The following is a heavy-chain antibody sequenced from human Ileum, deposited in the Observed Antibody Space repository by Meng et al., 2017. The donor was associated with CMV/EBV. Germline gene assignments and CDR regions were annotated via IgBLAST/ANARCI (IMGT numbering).Heavy chain of an antibody. CDR2: IYNLGST. J-gene: IGHJ6*02. Sequence: GSLRLSCTVSGGSVSSGSYYWTWIRQPPGKGLEWIGYIYNLGSTNYNPSLNSRVTISVDTSKNQISLKLRSVTAADTAVYFCAKGPYGDYAMDVWGQGTRVTVSS. D-gene: IGHD4-17*01. CDR1: GGSVSSGSYY. V-gene: IGHV4-61*01. CDR3: AKGPYGDYAMDV.